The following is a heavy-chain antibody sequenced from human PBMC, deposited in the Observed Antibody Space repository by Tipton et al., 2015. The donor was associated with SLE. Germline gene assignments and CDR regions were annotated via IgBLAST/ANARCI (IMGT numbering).Heavy chain of an antibody. CDR3: AIWPYYYYGMDV. J-gene: IGHJ6*02. D-gene: IGHD3-16*01. Sequence: SLRLSCAASGFTFSSYAMHWVRQAPGKGLEWVAVISYDGSNKYYADSVKGRFTISRDNAKNSLYLQMNSLRAEDTAVYYCAIWPYYYYGMDVWGQGTTVTVSS. V-gene: IGHV3-30-3*01. CDR1: GFTFSSYA. CDR2: ISYDGSNK.